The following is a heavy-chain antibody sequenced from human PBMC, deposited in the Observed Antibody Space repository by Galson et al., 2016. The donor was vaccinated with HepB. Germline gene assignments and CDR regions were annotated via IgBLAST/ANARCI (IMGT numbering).Heavy chain of an antibody. Sequence: QSGAEVKKPGESLKISCQTSGSSFITYWISWVRQRPGKGLEWMGIIYPNDSDTRYSPSFQGQVTISVDKSISTAYLQWGRLKASDTAQYYCARHGRAGNNLGGLDYWGQATLVTVSS. J-gene: IGHJ4*02. CDR1: GSSFITYW. CDR3: ARHGRAGNNLGGLDY. V-gene: IGHV5-51*01. D-gene: IGHD1/OR15-1a*01. CDR2: IYPNDSDT.